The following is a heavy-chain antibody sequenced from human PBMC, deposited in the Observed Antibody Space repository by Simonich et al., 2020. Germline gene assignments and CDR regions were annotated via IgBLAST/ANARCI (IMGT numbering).Heavy chain of an antibody. CDR3: ARVGYSNYYYYGMDV. V-gene: IGHV4-38-2*01. D-gene: IGHD6-13*01. J-gene: IGHJ6*02. CDR2: IYTRGGP. Sequence: QVQLQESGPGLVKPSETLSLTCAVSGYSISSGYYWGWIRQPPGKGLEWIGGIYTRGGPYYNPSLKSRVTISVDTSKNQFSLKLSSVTAADTAVYYCARVGYSNYYYYGMDVWGQGTTVTVSS. CDR1: GYSISSGYY.